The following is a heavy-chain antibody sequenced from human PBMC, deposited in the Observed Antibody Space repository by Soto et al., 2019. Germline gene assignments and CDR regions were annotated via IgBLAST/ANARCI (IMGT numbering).Heavy chain of an antibody. D-gene: IGHD2-21*01. V-gene: IGHV4-30-2*01. J-gene: IGHJ5*02. CDR2: IYHSGST. CDR3: ARVVSKENWFDP. Sequence: DLEWIGYIYHSGSTYYNPSLKSRVTISVDRSKNQFSLKLSSVTAADTAVYYCARVVSKENWFDPWGQGTLVTVSS.